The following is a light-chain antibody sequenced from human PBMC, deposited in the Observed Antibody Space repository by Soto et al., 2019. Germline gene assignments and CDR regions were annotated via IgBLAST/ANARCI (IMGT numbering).Light chain of an antibody. V-gene: IGLV4-69*01. CDR3: QTWSTDIRV. CDR1: SGHNSYA. CDR2: VNSDGSH. J-gene: IGLJ3*02. Sequence: QRVLTQPPSGSASLGASVKLTCTLSSGHNSYAIAWHQQQPEKGPRYLMKVNSDGSHSKGDGIPDRFSGSSSGAERYLTISSLQSEDEADYYCQTWSTDIRVFGGGTKLTVL.